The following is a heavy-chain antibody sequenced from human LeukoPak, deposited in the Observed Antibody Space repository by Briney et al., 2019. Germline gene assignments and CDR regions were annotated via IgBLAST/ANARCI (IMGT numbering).Heavy chain of an antibody. CDR2: VYTSDTS. CDR1: GDSISSSY. CDR3: AKDIFAAAGNWLDP. D-gene: IGHD3-9*01. V-gene: IGHV4-4*07. Sequence: SETLSLTCIVSGDSISSSYWSWIRQPAGKGLYWVGRVYTSDTSNCNPSLKSRLTMSVDTSKNQISLKLTSVTAADTAIYYCAKDIFAAAGNWLDPWGQGVLVTVSS. J-gene: IGHJ5*02.